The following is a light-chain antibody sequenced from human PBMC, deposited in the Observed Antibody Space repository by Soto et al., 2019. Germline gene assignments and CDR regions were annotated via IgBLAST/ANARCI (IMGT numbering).Light chain of an antibody. V-gene: IGKV3-15*01. J-gene: IGKJ2*01. CDR1: QSISSE. CDR2: GAS. Sequence: EIVMTQSPATLSVSPGESATLSCRASQSISSELAWYQQKPGQPPRLLIYGASTRATGVPARCTGSGSGSDFTLTISGLQSEDFAVYYCQQGHNWPLTFGQGTRLEI. CDR3: QQGHNWPLT.